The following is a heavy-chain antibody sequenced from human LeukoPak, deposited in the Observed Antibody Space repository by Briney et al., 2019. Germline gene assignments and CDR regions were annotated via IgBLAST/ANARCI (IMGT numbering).Heavy chain of an antibody. D-gene: IGHD3-3*01. CDR3: ARGITIPSLIPTYYFDY. Sequence: GGSLRLSCAASGFTFSSNYMSWVRQAPGKGLEWVSVIYSGGSTYYADSVKGRFTISRDNSKNTLYLQMNSLRAEDTAVYYCARGITIPSLIPTYYFDYWGQGTLVTVSS. CDR2: IYSGGST. J-gene: IGHJ4*02. V-gene: IGHV3-66*02. CDR1: GFTFSSNY.